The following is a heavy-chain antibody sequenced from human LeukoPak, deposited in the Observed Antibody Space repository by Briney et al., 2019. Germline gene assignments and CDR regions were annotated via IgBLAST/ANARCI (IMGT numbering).Heavy chain of an antibody. CDR2: INHSGST. J-gene: IGHJ3*02. CDR3: ARVCDSSGYYSAFDI. V-gene: IGHV4-34*01. D-gene: IGHD3-22*01. CDR1: GGXFSGYY. Sequence: SETLSLTCDVYGGXFSGYYCSWIRQPPGKGLEWIGEINHSGSTNYNPSLKSRVTISVDTSKNQFSLKLSSVTAADTAVYYCARVCDSSGYYSAFDIWGQGTMVTVSS.